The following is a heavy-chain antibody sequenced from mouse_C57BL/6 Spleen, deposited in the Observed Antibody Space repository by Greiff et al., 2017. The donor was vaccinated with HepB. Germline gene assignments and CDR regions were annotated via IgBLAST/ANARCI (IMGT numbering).Heavy chain of an antibody. CDR2: ISSGGDYI. J-gene: IGHJ2*01. V-gene: IGHV5-9-1*02. D-gene: IGHD2-3*01. CDR1: GFTFSSYA. CDR3: TRDGFYDGYYPFDY. Sequence: EVMLVESGEGLVKPGGSLKLSCAASGFTFSSYAMSWVRQTPEKRLEWVAYISSGGDYIYYADTVKGRFTISRDNARNTLYLQMSSLKSEDTAMYYCTRDGFYDGYYPFDYWGQGTTLTVSS.